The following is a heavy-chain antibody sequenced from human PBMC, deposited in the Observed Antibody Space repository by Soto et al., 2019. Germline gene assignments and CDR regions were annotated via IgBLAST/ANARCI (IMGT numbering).Heavy chain of an antibody. CDR3: AKENYLIVGATLFDY. Sequence: EVQLLESGGGLVQLGGSLRLSCAAYGFTFSSYAMSWVRQAPGKGLEWVSAISGSGGSTYYADSVKGRFTISRDNSKNTLYLQMNSLRAEDTAVYYCAKENYLIVGATLFDYWGQGTLVTVSS. J-gene: IGHJ4*02. D-gene: IGHD1-26*01. V-gene: IGHV3-23*01. CDR2: ISGSGGST. CDR1: GFTFSSYA.